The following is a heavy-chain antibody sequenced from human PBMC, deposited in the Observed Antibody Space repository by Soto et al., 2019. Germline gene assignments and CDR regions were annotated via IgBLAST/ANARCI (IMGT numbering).Heavy chain of an antibody. CDR1: GGAFSSYA. J-gene: IGHJ3*02. CDR3: ARAYEYQILEFGALDI. V-gene: IGHV1-69*01. D-gene: IGHD5-12*01. CDR2: IFPMYGTP. Sequence: QVLLVQSGAEVKKPGSSVKVSVKASGGAFSSYAISWVRQAPGQGLEWVGGIFPMYGTPVYAQKLQGRVTLTADEATTTAYMELSGLRYEDTAFYYCARAYEYQILEFGALDIWGQGTMVTVSS.